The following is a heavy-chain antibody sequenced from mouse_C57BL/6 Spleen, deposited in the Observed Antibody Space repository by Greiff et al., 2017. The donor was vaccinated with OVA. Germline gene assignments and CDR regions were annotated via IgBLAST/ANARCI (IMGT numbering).Heavy chain of an antibody. Sequence: HVQLQPSWAELVKPGASVKISFTASGYAFRSYWLNWVKQRPGQGLEWIGQIYPGDGDTNYNGKFKVKATLTADKSSSTAYMQLSRLTSEDSAVYVGERRWVTTVVATKAMDYWGQGTSVTVSS. CDR3: ERRWVTTVVATKAMDY. CDR2: IYPGDGDT. D-gene: IGHD1-1*01. J-gene: IGHJ4*01. CDR1: GYAFRSYW. V-gene: IGHV1-80*01.